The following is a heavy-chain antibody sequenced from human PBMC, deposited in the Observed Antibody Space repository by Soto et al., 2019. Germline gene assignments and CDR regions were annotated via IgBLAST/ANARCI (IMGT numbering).Heavy chain of an antibody. D-gene: IGHD2-15*01. CDR1: GFTFGDYA. J-gene: IGHJ3*02. CDR3: TRTLEVVVVVAATHDAFDI. Sequence: GGSLRLSCTASGFTFGDYAMSWFRQAPGKGLEWVGFIRSKAYGGTTEYAASVKGRFTISRDDSKSIAYLQMNSLKTEDTAVYYCTRTLEVVVVVAATHDAFDIWGQGTMGTVPS. V-gene: IGHV3-49*03. CDR2: IRSKAYGGTT.